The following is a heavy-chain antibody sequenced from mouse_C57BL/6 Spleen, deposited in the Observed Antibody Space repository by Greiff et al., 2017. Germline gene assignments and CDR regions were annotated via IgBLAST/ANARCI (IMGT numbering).Heavy chain of an antibody. Sequence: EVQLQQSGPELVKPGASVKISCKASGYSFTGYYMNWVKQSPEKSLEWIGEINPSTGGTTSNQKFKAKATLTVDKSSSTAYMQLKSLTSEDSAVYYCARSGYDYDWYFDVWGTGTTVTVSS. CDR3: ARSGYDYDWYFDV. V-gene: IGHV1-42*01. D-gene: IGHD2-4*01. CDR2: INPSTGGT. J-gene: IGHJ1*03. CDR1: GYSFTGYY.